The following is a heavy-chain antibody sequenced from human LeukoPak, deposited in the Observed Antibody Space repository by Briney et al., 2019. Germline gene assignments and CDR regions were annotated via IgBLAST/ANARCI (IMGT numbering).Heavy chain of an antibody. CDR1: GYTFTDYY. CDR2: INPHSGGS. Sequence: ASVQVSCKASGYTFTDYYIHWVRQAPGQGLEWMGWINPHSGGSNYARKFRGRVIMTRDTSITTAFLDFSSLRSDDTAIYYCARDKTSLYNGNYAFWGQGTLVTVSS. D-gene: IGHD5-12*01. CDR3: ARDKTSLYNGNYAF. V-gene: IGHV1-2*02. J-gene: IGHJ4*02.